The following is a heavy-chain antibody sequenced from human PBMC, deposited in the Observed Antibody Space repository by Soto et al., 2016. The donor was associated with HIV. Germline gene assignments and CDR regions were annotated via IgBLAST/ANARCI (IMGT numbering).Heavy chain of an antibody. CDR3: AKGGRRDGYNLFYL. CDR2: ISGDGGST. Sequence: EVQLVESGGGVVQPGGSLRLSCAASGFTFDDYAMHWVRQAPGKGLEWVSLISGDGGSTYYADSVKGRFTISRDNSKNSLYLQMNSLRTEDTALYYCAKGGRRDGYNLFYLWGQGTLVTVSS. V-gene: IGHV3-43*02. D-gene: IGHD5-12*01. CDR1: GFTFDDYA. J-gene: IGHJ5*02.